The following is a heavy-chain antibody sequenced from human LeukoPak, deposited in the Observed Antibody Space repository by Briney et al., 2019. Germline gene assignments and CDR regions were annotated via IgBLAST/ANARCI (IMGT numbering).Heavy chain of an antibody. CDR2: ISWNSGSI. D-gene: IGHD3-3*01. CDR1: GFTFDDYA. CDR3: ANGNDYDFWSGFDY. V-gene: IGHV3-9*01. Sequence: GGSLRLSCAASGFTFDDYAMHWVRQAPGKGLEWVSGISWNSGSIGYADSVKGRFTISRDNAKNSLYLQMNSLRAEDTAVYYCANGNDYDFWSGFDYWGQGTLVTVSS. J-gene: IGHJ4*02.